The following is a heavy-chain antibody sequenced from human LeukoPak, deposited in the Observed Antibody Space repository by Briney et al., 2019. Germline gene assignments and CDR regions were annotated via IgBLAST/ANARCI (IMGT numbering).Heavy chain of an antibody. V-gene: IGHV3-30-3*01. Sequence: PGRSLRLSCAASGFTFSRFAMHWVRQAPGKGLEWVAVISYHGSTEYYADSVKGRFTISRDNSNNKLYLQMNSLRVEDTAVYYCARDMRDSAQSRYFYGDEFDYWGQGTLVTVSS. J-gene: IGHJ4*02. D-gene: IGHD5-18*01. CDR1: GFTFSRFA. CDR2: ISYHGSTE. CDR3: ARDMRDSAQSRYFYGDEFDY.